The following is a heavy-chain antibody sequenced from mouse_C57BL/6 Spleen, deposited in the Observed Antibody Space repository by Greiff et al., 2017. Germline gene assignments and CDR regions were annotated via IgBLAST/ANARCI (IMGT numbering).Heavy chain of an antibody. V-gene: IGHV3-6*01. CDR3: AIITTGLYAMDY. CDR2: ISYDGSN. Sequence: DVKLQESGPGLVKPSQSLSLTCSVTGYSIPSGYYWNWIRQFPGNKLEWMGYISYDGSNNYNPSLKNRISITRDTSKNQFFLKLNSVTTEDTATYYCAIITTGLYAMDYWGQGTSVTVSS. CDR1: GYSIPSGYY. J-gene: IGHJ4*01. D-gene: IGHD1-1*01.